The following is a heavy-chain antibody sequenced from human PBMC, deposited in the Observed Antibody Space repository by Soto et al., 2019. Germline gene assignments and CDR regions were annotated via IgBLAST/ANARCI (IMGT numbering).Heavy chain of an antibody. Sequence: SETLALTCAVYGGSFSGYYWSWIRQPPGKGLEWIGEINHSGSTNYNPSLKSRVTISVDTSKNQFSLKLSSVTAADTAVYYCARISGSRTYYYYYYMDVWGKGTTVTVS. CDR3: ARISGSRTYYYYYYMDV. CDR1: GGSFSGYY. J-gene: IGHJ6*03. D-gene: IGHD5-12*01. CDR2: INHSGST. V-gene: IGHV4-34*01.